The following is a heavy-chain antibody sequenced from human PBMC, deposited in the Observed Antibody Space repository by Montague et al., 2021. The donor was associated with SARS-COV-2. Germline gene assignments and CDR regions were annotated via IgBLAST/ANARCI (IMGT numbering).Heavy chain of an antibody. CDR1: GFTFNIYW. Sequence: SLRLSCAASGFTFNIYWMRWVRQAPGKGLEWVANVKQDGSEKYYVDSVKGRFTISRDNAKTSLYLQLNSLRAEDTAVYYCARDSGQPLLYGYPYYYYGMDVWGQGTTVTVSS. D-gene: IGHD2-2*02. CDR2: VKQDGSEK. CDR3: ARDSGQPLLYGYPYYYYGMDV. J-gene: IGHJ6*02. V-gene: IGHV3-7*01.